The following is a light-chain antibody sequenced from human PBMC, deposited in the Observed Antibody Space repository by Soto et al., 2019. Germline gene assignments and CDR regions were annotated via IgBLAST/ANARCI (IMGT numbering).Light chain of an antibody. CDR2: DAS. J-gene: IGKJ1*01. V-gene: IGKV1-39*01. CDR3: QLSYNTPLT. CDR1: QTIGTY. Sequence: IEVTQSPSSLAASLGDRVTITCRASQTIGTYVNWYRQKSGAAPELLIYDASTLQSGVPSRFRGGASGTDFTLTISSLQLDDFATYYCQLSYNTPLTFGQGTKVEIK.